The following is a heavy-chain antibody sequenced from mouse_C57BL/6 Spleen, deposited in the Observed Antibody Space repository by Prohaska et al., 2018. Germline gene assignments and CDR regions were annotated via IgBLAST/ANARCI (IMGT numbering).Heavy chain of an antibody. V-gene: IGHV1-19*01. D-gene: IGHD1-1*01. CDR3: ARRHYGSSYFDY. CDR2: INPYNGGT. Sequence: HGKSLEWIGVINPYNGGTSYNQKFKGKATLTVDKSSSTAYMELNSLTSEDSAVYYCARRHYGSSYFDYWGQGTTLTVSS. J-gene: IGHJ2*01.